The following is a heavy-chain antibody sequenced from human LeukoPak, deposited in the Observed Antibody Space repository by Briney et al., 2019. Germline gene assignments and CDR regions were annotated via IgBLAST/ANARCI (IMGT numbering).Heavy chain of an antibody. CDR3: ARPEGPSWFDP. CDR1: GGSISSSSYY. Sequence: PSETLSLTCTVSGGSISSSSYYWGWIRQPPGKGLEWIGSIYYSGSTYYNPSLKSRVTISVDTSKNQFSLKLSSVTAADTAVYYCARPEGPSWFDPWGQGTLVTVSS. V-gene: IGHV4-39*01. CDR2: IYYSGST. J-gene: IGHJ5*02.